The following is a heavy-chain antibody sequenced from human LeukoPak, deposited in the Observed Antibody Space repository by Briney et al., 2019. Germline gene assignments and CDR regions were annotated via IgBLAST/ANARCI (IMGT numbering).Heavy chain of an antibody. CDR1: GGSISSYY. Sequence: SGTLSLTCTVSGGSISSYYWSWIRQPAGKGLEWIGRIYTSGSTNYNPSLKSRVTMSVDTSKNQFSLKLSSVTAADTAVYYCAREYSSGWYGSVGPFDPWGQGTLVTVSS. V-gene: IGHV4-4*07. CDR2: IYTSGST. D-gene: IGHD6-19*01. CDR3: AREYSSGWYGSVGPFDP. J-gene: IGHJ5*02.